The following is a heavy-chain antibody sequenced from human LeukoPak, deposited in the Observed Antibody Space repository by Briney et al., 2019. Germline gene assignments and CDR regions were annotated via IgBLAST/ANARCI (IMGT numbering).Heavy chain of an antibody. CDR2: IYTSGST. V-gene: IGHV4-4*09. D-gene: IGHD6-6*01. Sequence: SETLSLTCTVSGGSISSYYWSWLRQPPGKGLEWIGYIYTSGSTNYNPSLKSRVTISVDTSKNQFSPKLSSVTAADTAVYYCARAARGFSWFDPWGQGTLVTVSS. J-gene: IGHJ5*02. CDR1: GGSISSYY. CDR3: ARAARGFSWFDP.